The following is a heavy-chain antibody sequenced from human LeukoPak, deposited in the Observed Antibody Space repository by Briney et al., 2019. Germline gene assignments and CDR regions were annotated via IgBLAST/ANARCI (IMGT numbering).Heavy chain of an antibody. CDR3: ARDEYTGYETFEY. CDR1: GYTFTGYY. Sequence: ASVKVSCKASGYTFTGYYIHWVRQAPGQGLEWMGWINPNNGGTNYAQKFQGRVTMTRDTSISTAYMELNGLTSDDTAVYYCARDEYTGYETFEYWGQGTPVTVSS. D-gene: IGHD5-12*01. V-gene: IGHV1-2*02. J-gene: IGHJ4*02. CDR2: INPNNGGT.